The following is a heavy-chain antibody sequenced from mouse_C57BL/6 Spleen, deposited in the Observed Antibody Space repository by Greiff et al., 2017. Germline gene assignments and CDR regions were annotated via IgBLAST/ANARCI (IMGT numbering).Heavy chain of an antibody. CDR3: ARDHDYDENAMDY. CDR2: ISDGGSYT. J-gene: IGHJ4*01. Sequence: EVKLVESGGGLVKPGGSLKLSCAASGFTFSSYAMSWVRQTPEKRLEWVATISDGGSYTYYPDNVKGRFTISRDNAKNNLYLQMRHLKSEDTDMYNCARDHDYDENAMDYWGQGTSVTVSS. CDR1: GFTFSSYA. D-gene: IGHD2-4*01. V-gene: IGHV5-4*01.